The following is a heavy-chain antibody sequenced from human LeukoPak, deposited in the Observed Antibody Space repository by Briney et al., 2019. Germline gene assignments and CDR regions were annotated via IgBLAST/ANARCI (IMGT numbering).Heavy chain of an antibody. D-gene: IGHD6-13*01. Sequence: ASVKVSCKASGYIFTRYGISWMRQATGQGLEWMGWMNPNSGNTGYAQKFQGRVTMTRNTSISTAYMKLSSLRSEDTAVYYCARGQSSSWSGTPNYWGQGTLVTVSS. J-gene: IGHJ4*02. CDR2: MNPNSGNT. CDR3: ARGQSSSWSGTPNY. V-gene: IGHV1-8*01. CDR1: GYIFTRYG.